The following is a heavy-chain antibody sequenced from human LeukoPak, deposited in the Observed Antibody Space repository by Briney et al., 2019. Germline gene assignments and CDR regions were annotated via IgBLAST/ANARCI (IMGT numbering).Heavy chain of an antibody. CDR2: IYPGDSDT. CDR1: GYSFTSYW. CDR3: ASHSYYYDSSGTHPGYYYYYMDV. Sequence: GESLKISCKGSGYSFTSYWIGWVRQLPGKGLEWMGIIYPGDSDTRYSPSFQDQVTISADKSISTAYLQWSSLKASDTAMYYCASHSYYYDSSGTHPGYYYYYMDVWGKGTTVTVSS. D-gene: IGHD3-22*01. J-gene: IGHJ6*03. V-gene: IGHV5-51*01.